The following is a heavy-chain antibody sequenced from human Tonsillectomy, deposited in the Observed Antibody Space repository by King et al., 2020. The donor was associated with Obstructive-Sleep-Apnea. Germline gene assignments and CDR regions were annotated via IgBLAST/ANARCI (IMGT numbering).Heavy chain of an antibody. V-gene: IGHV3-30*02. CDR2: IRYDGTYQ. CDR3: ARVRQTGFMSPGAGLDV. D-gene: IGHD3-10*01. CDR1: RFTFSDHV. Sequence: VQLVESGGDVVQPGRSLRLSCAASRFTFSDHVMHWVRQAPGKGLEWVAFIRYDGTYQYYAESVKGRFTISRDNSRSPLYLLMNSLRNEDTAVYYCARVRQTGFMSPGAGLDVWGRGTTVTVSS. J-gene: IGHJ6*02.